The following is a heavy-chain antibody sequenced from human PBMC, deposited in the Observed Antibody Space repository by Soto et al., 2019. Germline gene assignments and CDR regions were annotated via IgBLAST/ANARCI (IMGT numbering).Heavy chain of an antibody. CDR3: ASIPGAAESGAFDI. J-gene: IGHJ3*02. CDR2: IIPILGIA. V-gene: IGHV1-69*02. CDR1: GGTFSSYT. D-gene: IGHD6-25*01. Sequence: ASVKVSCKASGGTFSSYTISWVRQAPGQGLEWMGRIIPILGIANYAQKFQGRVTITADKSTSTAYMELSSLRSEDTAVYYCASIPGAAESGAFDIWGQGTMVTVSS.